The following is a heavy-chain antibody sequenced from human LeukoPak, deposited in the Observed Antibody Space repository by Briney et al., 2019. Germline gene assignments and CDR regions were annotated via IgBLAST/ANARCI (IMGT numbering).Heavy chain of an antibody. CDR2: IIPIFGTA. J-gene: IGHJ4*02. CDR3: ARSRGYSCGFNDY. Sequence: SVKVSCKASGGTFSSYAISWVRQAPGQGLEWMGGIIPIFGTANYAQKFQGRVTITTDESTSTAYMELSSLRSEDTAVYYCARSRGYSCGFNDYWGQGTLVTVSS. D-gene: IGHD5-18*01. V-gene: IGHV1-69*05. CDR1: GGTFSSYA.